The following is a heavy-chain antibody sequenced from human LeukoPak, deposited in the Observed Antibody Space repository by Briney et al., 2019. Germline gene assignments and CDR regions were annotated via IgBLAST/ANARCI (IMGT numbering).Heavy chain of an antibody. CDR3: ARVRIGQQLDKYYYYAMDV. J-gene: IGHJ6*02. V-gene: IGHV1-2*02. CDR2: INPNSGGT. D-gene: IGHD6-13*01. Sequence: ASVKVSCKASVYTFTDYYMHWVGQAPGQGLEWMGWINPNSGGTNYAQKSQGRVTMTTDTSISTAYMEVSRLRSDDTAVYYCARVRIGQQLDKYYYYAMDVWGQGTTVTVSS. CDR1: VYTFTDYY.